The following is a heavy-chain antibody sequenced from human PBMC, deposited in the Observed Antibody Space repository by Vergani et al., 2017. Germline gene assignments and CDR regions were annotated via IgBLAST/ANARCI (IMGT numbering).Heavy chain of an antibody. Sequence: QVQLVESGGGVVQPGGSMRLSCSASGLTLSSYGVHWVRQAPGRGLESVTFTRPHEDGAFYSASVRGRFTVSRDNSKNSLYLQMNSLRAEDTAVYYCARALTLKHSSGYYLVGAFDIWGQGTMVTVSS. CDR3: ARALTLKHSSGYYLVGAFDI. D-gene: IGHD3-22*01. V-gene: IGHV3-30*02. CDR2: TRPHEDGA. CDR1: GLTLSSYG. J-gene: IGHJ3*02.